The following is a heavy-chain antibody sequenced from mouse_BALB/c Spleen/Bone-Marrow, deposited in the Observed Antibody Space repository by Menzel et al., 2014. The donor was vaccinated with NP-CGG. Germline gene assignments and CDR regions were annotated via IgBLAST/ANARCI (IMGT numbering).Heavy chain of an antibody. J-gene: IGHJ4*01. CDR2: ILPGSGST. V-gene: IGHV1-9*01. CDR1: GYTFSSYW. D-gene: IGHD2-10*01. CDR3: ARAYYVNYDAMDY. Sequence: EQLVESGAELMKPGASMKISCKATGYTFSSYWIEWVKQRPGHGLEWIGEILPGSGSTNYNERFKGKATFTADTSSNTAYMQLGSLTSEDSAVYYCARAYYVNYDAMDYWGQGTPGTVS.